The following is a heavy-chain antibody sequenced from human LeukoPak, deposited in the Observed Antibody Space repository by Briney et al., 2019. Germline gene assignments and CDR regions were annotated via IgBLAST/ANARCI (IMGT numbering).Heavy chain of an antibody. Sequence: GGSLRLSCAASGFTFSSYAMNWVRQAPGKGLEWVTFIRYDGSNKYYADSVKGRFTISRDNAKNSLYLQMNSLRAEDTAVYYCARDPGYCSGGSCQYYYYYYMDVWGKGTTVTVSS. CDR3: ARDPGYCSGGSCQYYYYYYMDV. CDR1: GFTFSSYA. CDR2: IRYDGSNK. V-gene: IGHV3-30*02. D-gene: IGHD2-15*01. J-gene: IGHJ6*03.